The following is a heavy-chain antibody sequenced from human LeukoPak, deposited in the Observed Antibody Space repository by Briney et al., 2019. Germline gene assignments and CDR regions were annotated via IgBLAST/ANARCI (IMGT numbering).Heavy chain of an antibody. Sequence: ASVKVSCKASGGTFSSYAISWVRQAPGQGLEWMGRIIPIFGIANYAQKFQGRVTFTADKSTSTAYMELSSLRSEDTAVYYCASLGGVDTAMVTNYWGQGTLVTVSS. CDR1: GGTFSSYA. CDR2: IIPIFGIA. V-gene: IGHV1-69*04. J-gene: IGHJ4*02. CDR3: ASLGGVDTAMVTNY. D-gene: IGHD5-18*01.